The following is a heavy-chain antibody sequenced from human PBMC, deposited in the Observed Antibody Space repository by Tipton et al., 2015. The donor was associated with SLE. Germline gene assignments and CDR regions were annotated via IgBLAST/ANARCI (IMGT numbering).Heavy chain of an antibody. D-gene: IGHD5-18*01. CDR1: GGSISSSSYY. CDR3: AKGYGMGNYYYMDV. V-gene: IGHV4-61*05. CDR2: VYYSGNT. Sequence: TLSLTCTVSGGSISSSSYYWAWIRQPPGKGLEWIGYVYYSGNTNYNSSLKSRVTISMDTSKNQVSLRLNSVTAADTAVYYCAKGYGMGNYYYMDVWGKGTSVIVSS. J-gene: IGHJ6*03.